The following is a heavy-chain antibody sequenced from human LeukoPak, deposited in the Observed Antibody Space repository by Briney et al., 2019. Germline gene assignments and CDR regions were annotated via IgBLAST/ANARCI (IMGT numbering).Heavy chain of an antibody. D-gene: IGHD7-27*01. CDR3: AKVGLNWGSDWYFDL. CDR1: GDSLSGSY. J-gene: IGHJ2*01. V-gene: IGHV4-4*07. Sequence: SETLSLTCTVSGDSLSGSYWSWIRQPAGKGLEWIGRIYASGSTAYNASLKSRVTMSVDTSNNQFSLRVTSVTAAATAVYYCAKVGLNWGSDWYFDLWGRGTLVTVSS. CDR2: IYASGST.